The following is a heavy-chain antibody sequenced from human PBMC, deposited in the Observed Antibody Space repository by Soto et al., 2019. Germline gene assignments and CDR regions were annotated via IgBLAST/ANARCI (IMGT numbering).Heavy chain of an antibody. CDR1: GFTFSSYW. CDR2: MNEDGGTT. CDR3: ASDLTGRADV. J-gene: IGHJ6*02. V-gene: IGHV3-74*02. Sequence: EVQLVESGGGLGRPGGSLRLSCAASGFTFSSYWMHWVRQAPGKGLVWVSRMNEDGGTTDYADSVKGRFTISRDNAKNTLYLQTNRLSVEDTAVYYCASDLTGRADVWGQGTTVTVSS.